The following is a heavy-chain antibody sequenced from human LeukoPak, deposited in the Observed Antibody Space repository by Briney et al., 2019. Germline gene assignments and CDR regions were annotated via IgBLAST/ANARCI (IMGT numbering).Heavy chain of an antibody. CDR2: TSSSSSTI. D-gene: IGHD1-7*01. V-gene: IGHV3-48*01. CDR1: GITFSSYS. Sequence: GGSLRLSCAASGITFSSYSMNWVRQAPGKGLEWVSYTSSSSSTIYYADSVKGRFTISRDNAKNSLYLQMNSLRAEDTAVYYCARGHGITSFDPWGQGTLVTVSS. J-gene: IGHJ5*02. CDR3: ARGHGITSFDP.